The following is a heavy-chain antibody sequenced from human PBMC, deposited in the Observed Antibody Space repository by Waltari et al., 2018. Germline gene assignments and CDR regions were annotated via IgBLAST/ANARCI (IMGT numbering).Heavy chain of an antibody. Sequence: EVQLVESGGGLVQPGGSLRLSCAASGFTFNRHWMTWVRQAPGKGMGWVANIDKHGTEKYYADSVRGRFTVSRDSAKNSLFLQMNSLRGEDTAVYYCARSGVTAAFDYWGQGALVTVSS. J-gene: IGHJ4*02. CDR3: ARSGVTAAFDY. D-gene: IGHD6-13*01. V-gene: IGHV3-7*01. CDR1: GFTFNRHW. CDR2: IDKHGTEK.